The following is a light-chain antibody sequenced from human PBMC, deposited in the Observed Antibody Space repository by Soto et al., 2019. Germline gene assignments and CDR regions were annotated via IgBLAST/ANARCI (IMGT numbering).Light chain of an antibody. CDR2: DAS. CDR1: QSASSF. CDR3: LQRSNWPYT. J-gene: IGKJ2*01. Sequence: EIVLTQYPATLSLSPGERATLSCKASQSASSFLAWYQQKPGQAPRLLIYDASNRATGIPARFSGSGSGTDFTLTISSLEPEDFAVYYCLQRSNWPYTFGQGTKREIK. V-gene: IGKV3-11*01.